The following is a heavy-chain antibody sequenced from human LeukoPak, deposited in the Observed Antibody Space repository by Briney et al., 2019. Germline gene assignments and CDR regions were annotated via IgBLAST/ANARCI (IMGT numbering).Heavy chain of an antibody. CDR1: GGSISSSSYY. V-gene: IGHV4-39*01. CDR2: IYYSGST. D-gene: IGHD3-3*01. CDR3: ARLVDFWSGSVRFDP. Sequence: PSETLSLTCTVSGGSISSSSYYWGWIRQPPGKGLEWIGSIYYSGSTYYNPSLKSRVTISVDTSKSQFSLKLSSVTAADTAVYYCARLVDFWSGSVRFDPWGQGTLVTVSS. J-gene: IGHJ5*02.